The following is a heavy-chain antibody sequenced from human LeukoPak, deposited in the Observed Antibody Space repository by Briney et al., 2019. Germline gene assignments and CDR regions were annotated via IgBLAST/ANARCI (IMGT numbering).Heavy chain of an antibody. D-gene: IGHD3-22*01. CDR2: ISGSGGST. Sequence: GGSLRLSCAASGFTFSSYAMSWVRQAPGKGLEWVSAISGSGGSTYYADSVKGRFTISRDNSKNTLYLQMNSLRAEDTAVYYCAGGYYPEYYYYMDVWGKGTTVTVSS. J-gene: IGHJ6*03. CDR3: AGGYYPEYYYYMDV. V-gene: IGHV3-23*01. CDR1: GFTFSSYA.